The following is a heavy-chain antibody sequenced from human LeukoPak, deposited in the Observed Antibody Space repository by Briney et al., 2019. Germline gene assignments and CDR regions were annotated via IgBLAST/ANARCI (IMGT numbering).Heavy chain of an antibody. CDR1: GFTFSSYS. V-gene: IGHV3-21*01. D-gene: IGHD6-19*01. CDR3: ARVRGSGWYDY. Sequence: GGSLRLSCAASGFTFSSYSMNWVRQAPGKGLEWVSSISSSSYIYYADSVKDRFTISRDNAKNSLYLQMNSLRAEDTAVYYCARVRGSGWYDYWGQGTLVTVSS. J-gene: IGHJ4*02. CDR2: ISSSSYI.